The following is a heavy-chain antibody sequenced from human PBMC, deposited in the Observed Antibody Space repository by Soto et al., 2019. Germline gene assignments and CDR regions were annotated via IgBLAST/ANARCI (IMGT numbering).Heavy chain of an antibody. V-gene: IGHV3-48*02. D-gene: IGHD3-10*01. J-gene: IGHJ4*02. CDR1: GFTFSSYS. Sequence: RLSCAASGFTFSSYSMNWVRQAPGKGLEWVSYISSSSSTIYYADSVKGRFTISRDNAKNSLYLQMNSLRDEDTAVYYCARDPLRYYYGSGIDYWGQGTMVTVYS. CDR2: ISSSSSTI. CDR3: ARDPLRYYYGSGIDY.